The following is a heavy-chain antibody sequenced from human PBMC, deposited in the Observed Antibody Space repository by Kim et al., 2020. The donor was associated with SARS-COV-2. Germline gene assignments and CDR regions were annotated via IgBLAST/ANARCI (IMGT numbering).Heavy chain of an antibody. CDR1: GFIFRNYW. CDR2: IDRAGSEK. Sequence: GGSLRLSCVASGFIFRNYWMSWVRQAPGKGLEWVANIDRAGSEKYSVDSVKGRFSFSRDNAKNAMYLQIDSLRVDDTAVYYCARVDSSLAHYGLDVWGQGTTVIVSS. J-gene: IGHJ6*02. V-gene: IGHV3-7*03. D-gene: IGHD2-2*03. CDR3: ARVDSSLAHYGLDV.